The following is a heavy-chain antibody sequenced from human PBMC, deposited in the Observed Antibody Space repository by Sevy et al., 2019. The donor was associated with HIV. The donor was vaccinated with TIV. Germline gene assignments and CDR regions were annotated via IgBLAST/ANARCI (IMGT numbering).Heavy chain of an antibody. V-gene: IGHV3-7*01. J-gene: IGHJ4*02. CDR2: IKQDGSEK. CDR3: XXXXXXXXXXXGSPFDY. CDR1: GFTFSSYW. D-gene: IGHD3-10*01. Sequence: GGSLRLSCAASGFTFSSYWMSWVRQAPGKGLEWVANIKQDGSEKYYVDSVKGRFTISRDNAKNSLYLQMNSLRAEDXXXXXXXXXXXXXXXXXGSPFDYWGQGTLVTVSS.